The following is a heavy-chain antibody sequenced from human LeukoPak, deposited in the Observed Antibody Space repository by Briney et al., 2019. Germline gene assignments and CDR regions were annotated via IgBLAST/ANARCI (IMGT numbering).Heavy chain of an antibody. CDR2: IKSKTDGGTT. CDR3: TTGRVSDFWSGYYSYYFDY. Sequence: GGSPRLSCAASGFTFSSYGMHWVRQAPGKGLEWVGHIKSKTDGGTTDYAAPVKGRFTISRDDSKNTLYLQMNSLKTEDTAVYYCTTGRVSDFWSGYYSYYFDYWGQGTLVTVSS. CDR1: GFTFSSYG. V-gene: IGHV3-15*01. J-gene: IGHJ4*02. D-gene: IGHD3-3*01.